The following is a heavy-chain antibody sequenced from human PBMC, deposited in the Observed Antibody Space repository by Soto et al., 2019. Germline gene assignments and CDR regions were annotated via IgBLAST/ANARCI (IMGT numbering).Heavy chain of an antibody. V-gene: IGHV3-23*01. CDR3: ARARWDTASTFAWFDP. Sequence: PGGSLRLSCAASEFTFSNYAMSWVRQAPGKGLEWVSAISYGGGTTYYADSVKGRFTISRDNSKNTLYLQMNSLRAEDTAVYYCARARWDTASTFAWFDPWGQGTLVTVSS. CDR2: ISYGGGTT. CDR1: EFTFSNYA. J-gene: IGHJ5*02. D-gene: IGHD5-18*01.